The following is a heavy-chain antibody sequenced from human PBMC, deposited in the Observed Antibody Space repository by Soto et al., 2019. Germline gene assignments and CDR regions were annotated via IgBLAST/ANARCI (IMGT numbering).Heavy chain of an antibody. CDR3: ARDLGEMATINMGLDY. CDR2: IIPIFGTA. J-gene: IGHJ4*02. V-gene: IGHV1-69*01. D-gene: IGHD5-12*01. Sequence: QVQLVQSGAEVKKPGSSVKVSCKASGGTFSSYAISWVRQAPGQGLEWMGGIIPIFGTANYAQKFQGRVTITADESTSTAYMELSSRRSEDTAVYYCARDLGEMATINMGLDYWGQGPLVTVAS. CDR1: GGTFSSYA.